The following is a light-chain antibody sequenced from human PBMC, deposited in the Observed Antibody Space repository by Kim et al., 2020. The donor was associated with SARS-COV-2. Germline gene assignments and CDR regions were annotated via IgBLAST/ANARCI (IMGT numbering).Light chain of an antibody. CDR1: TTDVGSYNS. Sequence: PAPSVTINCTGSTTDVGSYNSASSYQNHPPPAPKLIIYDVGVRPSGVPDRLSGSKSCNTASLTISVLQAEDEADYYCCSYTVTSYVFGTGTKVTVL. CDR3: CSYTVTSYV. J-gene: IGLJ1*01. V-gene: IGLV2-11*01. CDR2: DVG.